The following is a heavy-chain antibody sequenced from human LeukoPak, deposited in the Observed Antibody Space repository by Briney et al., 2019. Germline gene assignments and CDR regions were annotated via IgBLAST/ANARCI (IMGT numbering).Heavy chain of an antibody. Sequence: GGSLRLSCAASGFTFASYAMNWVRQAPGKGLEWVSGIYSDGGTNTGRTFYADSVKGRFAISRDNSKNTLYLQMNSLRAEDTAVYYCATRRWLQLGPHFDYWGQGTLVTVSS. D-gene: IGHD5-24*01. V-gene: IGHV3-23*01. CDR3: ATRRWLQLGPHFDY. J-gene: IGHJ4*02. CDR1: GFTFASYA. CDR2: IYSDGGTNTGRT.